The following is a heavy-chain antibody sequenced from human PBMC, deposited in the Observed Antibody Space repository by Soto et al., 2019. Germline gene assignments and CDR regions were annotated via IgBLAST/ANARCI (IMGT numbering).Heavy chain of an antibody. CDR3: ARHGRGVGARPLDY. Sequence: QVTLKESGPVLVKPTETLTLTCTVSGFSLSNARMGVSWIRQPPAKALEWLAHIFSNDDKSYSTSLKSRLTISKDTSKSQVVLTMTNMDPVDTATYYCARHGRGVGARPLDYWGQGTLVTVSS. D-gene: IGHD1-26*01. V-gene: IGHV2-26*01. CDR1: GFSLSNARMG. CDR2: IFSNDDK. J-gene: IGHJ4*02.